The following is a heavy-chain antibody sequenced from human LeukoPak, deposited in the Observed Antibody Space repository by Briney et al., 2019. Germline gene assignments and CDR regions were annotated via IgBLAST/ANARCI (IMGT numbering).Heavy chain of an antibody. CDR1: GGSISSYY. J-gene: IGHJ2*01. Sequence: TPSETLSLTCTVSGGSISSYYWSWIRQPPGKGLEWIAYIYYSGSTNYNPSLKSRVTISVDTSKNQFSLKLSSVTAADTAVYYCARVYYSNSYDYWYFDLWGRGTLVTVSS. V-gene: IGHV4-59*01. CDR3: ARVYYSNSYDYWYFDL. CDR2: IYYSGST. D-gene: IGHD6-13*01.